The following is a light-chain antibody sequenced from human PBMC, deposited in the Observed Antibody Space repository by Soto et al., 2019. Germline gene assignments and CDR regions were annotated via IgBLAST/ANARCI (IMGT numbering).Light chain of an antibody. V-gene: IGKV1-5*01. CDR3: QQYKSFPLT. CDR2: DAS. CDR1: QSIYNC. J-gene: IGKJ4*01. Sequence: DIQMTQSPSALSASVGDRLTITCRASQSIYNCLAWYQKKPGKVPKLLIHDASNLESGVPSRFSGGASGTEFILTISSLQPDDFASYYCQQYKSFPLTFGGGTKVDIK.